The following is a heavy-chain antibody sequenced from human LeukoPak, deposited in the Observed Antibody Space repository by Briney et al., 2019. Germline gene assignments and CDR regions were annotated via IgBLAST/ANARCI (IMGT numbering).Heavy chain of an antibody. V-gene: IGHV3-48*01. Sequence: PGGSLRLSCAASGFTFSSYAMSWVRQAPGKGLEWVSYISSSSSTIYYADSVKGRFTISRDNAKNSLYLQMNSLRAEDTAVYYCAGDASASITMVRGVPTRRYYMDVWGKGTTVTVSS. CDR3: AGDASASITMVRGVPTRRYYMDV. CDR2: ISSSSSTI. J-gene: IGHJ6*03. D-gene: IGHD3-10*01. CDR1: GFTFSSYA.